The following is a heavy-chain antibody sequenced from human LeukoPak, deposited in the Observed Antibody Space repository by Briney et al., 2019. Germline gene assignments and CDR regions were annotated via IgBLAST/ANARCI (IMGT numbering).Heavy chain of an antibody. J-gene: IGHJ4*02. CDR2: IWYDGSNK. D-gene: IGHD3-22*01. CDR1: GFTFSSYG. V-gene: IGHV3-33*06. CDR3: AKPTFSYYYDSSGYSSFDY. Sequence: GGSLRLSCAASGFTFSSYGMRWVRQAPGKGLEWVAVIWYDGSNKYYADSVKGRFTISRDNSKNTLYLQMNSLRAEDTAVYYCAKPTFSYYYDSSGYSSFDYWGQGTLVTVSS.